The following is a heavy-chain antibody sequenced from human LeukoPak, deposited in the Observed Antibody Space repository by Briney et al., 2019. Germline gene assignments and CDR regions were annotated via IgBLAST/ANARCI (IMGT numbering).Heavy chain of an antibody. CDR1: GFTFDDYG. V-gene: IGHV3-20*04. CDR2: IDWNGGST. J-gene: IGHJ6*02. CDR3: ARGVGYSGYQYYYYYGMDV. Sequence: GGSLRLSCAASGFTFDDYGMSWVRQAPGKGLEWVSGIDWNGGSTGYADSVKGRVTISRDNAKNSLYLQMNSLRAEDTALYYCARGVGYSGYQYYYYYGMDVWGQGTTVTVSS. D-gene: IGHD5-12*01.